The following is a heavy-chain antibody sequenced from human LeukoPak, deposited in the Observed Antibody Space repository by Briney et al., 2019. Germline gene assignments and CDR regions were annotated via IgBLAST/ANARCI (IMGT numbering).Heavy chain of an antibody. Sequence: DPSETLSLTCTVSGDSISSYYWSWLRQPPGKGLEWLGYIYYSGSTTYNPSLKSRVTISVDTSKNQFSLKLSSVTAADTAVYYCARGGYYYDSSGYYRPFDYWGQGTLVTVSS. CDR1: GDSISSYY. CDR3: ARGGYYYDSSGYYRPFDY. CDR2: IYYSGST. V-gene: IGHV4-59*01. J-gene: IGHJ4*02. D-gene: IGHD3-22*01.